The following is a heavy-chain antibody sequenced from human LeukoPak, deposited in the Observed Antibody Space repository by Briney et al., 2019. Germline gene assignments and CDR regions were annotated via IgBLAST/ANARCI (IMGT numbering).Heavy chain of an antibody. CDR3: AKDLRATVTQGPSIYYYYYGMDV. J-gene: IGHJ6*02. CDR2: ISGSGGST. D-gene: IGHD4-17*01. CDR1: GFTFTTYS. Sequence: PGGSLRLSCAASGFTFTTYSMSWVRQAPGKGLEWVSAISGSGGSTYYADSVKGRFTISRDNSKNTLYLQMNSLRAEDTAVYYCAKDLRATVTQGPSIYYYYYGMDVWGQGTTVTVSS. V-gene: IGHV3-23*01.